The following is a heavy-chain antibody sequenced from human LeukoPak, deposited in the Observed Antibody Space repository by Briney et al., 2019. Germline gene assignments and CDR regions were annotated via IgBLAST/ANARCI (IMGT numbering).Heavy chain of an antibody. CDR2: ISYDGSNK. V-gene: IGHV3-30*04. CDR1: GFTFSSYA. CDR3: AKQHPDPYYYDSSGLSFDY. D-gene: IGHD3-22*01. J-gene: IGHJ4*02. Sequence: PGGSLRLSCAASGFTFSSYAMHWVRQAPGKGLEWVAVISYDGSNKYYADSVKGRFTISRDNSKNTLYLQMNSLRAEDTAVYYCAKQHPDPYYYDSSGLSFDYWGQGTLVTVSS.